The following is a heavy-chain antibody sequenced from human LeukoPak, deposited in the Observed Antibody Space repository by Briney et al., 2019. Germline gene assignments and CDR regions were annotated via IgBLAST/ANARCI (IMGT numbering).Heavy chain of an antibody. CDR1: GITLSNYG. Sequence: GGSLRLSCAVSGITLSNYGMTWVRQAPGKGLEWVAGISDTGGRTNYADSVKGRFTISRDNPKNTLYLQMNSLRAEDTAVYFCAKRGVVIRVILVGFHKEAYYFDSWGQGALVAVSS. CDR3: AKRGVVIRVILVGFHKEAYYFDS. D-gene: IGHD3-22*01. CDR2: ISDTGGRT. V-gene: IGHV3-23*01. J-gene: IGHJ4*02.